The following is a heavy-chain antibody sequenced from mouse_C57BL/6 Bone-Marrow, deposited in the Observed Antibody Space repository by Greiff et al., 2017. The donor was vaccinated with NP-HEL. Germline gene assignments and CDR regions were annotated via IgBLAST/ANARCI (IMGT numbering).Heavy chain of an antibody. CDR3: LRQGIYGNYVYYAMDY. Sequence: EVKLVESGGGLVQPKGSLKLSCAASGFSFNTYAMNWVRQAPGKGLEWVARIRSKSNNYATYYADSVKDRFTISRDDSESMLYLQMNNLKTEDTAMYYCLRQGIYGNYVYYAMDYWGQGTSVTVSS. CDR1: GFSFNTYA. CDR2: IRSKSNNYAT. D-gene: IGHD2-1*01. J-gene: IGHJ4*01. V-gene: IGHV10-1*01.